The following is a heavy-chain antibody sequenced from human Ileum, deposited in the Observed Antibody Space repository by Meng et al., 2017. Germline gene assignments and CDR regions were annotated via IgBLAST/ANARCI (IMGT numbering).Heavy chain of an antibody. CDR3: ARDHWGSLDY. CDR1: GGSVSSAGYQ. CDR2: AST. J-gene: IGHJ4*02. D-gene: IGHD7-27*01. Sequence: QGPLQESGPGLVRPSETVSLICTVSGGSVSSAGYQWGWIRQPPGKGLEWIGYASTNYNPSLKSRVTISLDTSKNQFSLKLSSVTAADTAVYYCARDHWGSLDYWGQGILVTVSS. V-gene: IGHV4-61*08.